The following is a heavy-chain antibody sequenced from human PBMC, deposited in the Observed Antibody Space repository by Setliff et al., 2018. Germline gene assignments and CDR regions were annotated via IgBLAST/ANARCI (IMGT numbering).Heavy chain of an antibody. V-gene: IGHV3-30*18. D-gene: IGHD3-16*01. J-gene: IGHJ4*02. CDR3: AKEMAEVLMTGLDF. CDR2: ISDDGTSE. CDR1: GFTFNKYW. Sequence: PGGSLRLSCAASGFTFNKYWMTWVRQAPVKGLEWVATISDDGTSEFYADSVRGRFTVSRDNSKNMLFLQMNSLRPDDTAVYYCAKEMAEVLMTGLDFWGQGALVTVSS.